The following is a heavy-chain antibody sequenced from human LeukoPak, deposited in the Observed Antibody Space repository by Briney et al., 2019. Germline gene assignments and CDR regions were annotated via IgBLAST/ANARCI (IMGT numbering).Heavy chain of an antibody. Sequence: GGSLRLSCAASGFTFSSYAMSWVRQAPGKGLEWVSAISGSGGSTYYADSVKGRFTISRDNSKNTLYLQMNSLRAEDTAVYYCAKDHRTVVITSDAFDISGQGTMVTVSS. V-gene: IGHV3-23*01. CDR2: ISGSGGST. CDR1: GFTFSSYA. J-gene: IGHJ3*02. D-gene: IGHD3-22*01. CDR3: AKDHRTVVITSDAFDI.